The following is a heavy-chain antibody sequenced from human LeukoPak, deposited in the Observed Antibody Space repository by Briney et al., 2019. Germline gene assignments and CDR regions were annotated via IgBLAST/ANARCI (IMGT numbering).Heavy chain of an antibody. J-gene: IGHJ4*02. V-gene: IGHV1-69*04. CDR3: ARGVRDAAPGVRYFDWLLYDY. Sequence: SVKVSCKASGGTFSSYAISWVRQAPGQGLEWMGRIIPILGIANYAQKFQGRVTITADKSTSTAYMEPSSLRSEDTAVCYCARGVRDAAPGVRYFDWLLYDYWGQGTLVTVSS. CDR1: GGTFSSYA. CDR2: IIPILGIA. D-gene: IGHD3-9*01.